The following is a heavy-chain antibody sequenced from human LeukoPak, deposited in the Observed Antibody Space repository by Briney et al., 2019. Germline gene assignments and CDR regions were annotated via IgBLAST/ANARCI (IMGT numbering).Heavy chain of an antibody. CDR2: IYYSGNT. V-gene: IGHV4-38-2*02. CDR1: DFSLSSGYY. J-gene: IGHJ6*03. Sequence: PSETLSLTCTVSDFSLSSGYYWGWIRQPPGKGLEWIASIYYSGNTYYSPSLKSRVTISVDTSKNQFSLKLSSVTAADTAVYYCAGSGIFRTGDYYYYYMDVWGKGTTVTISS. CDR3: AGSGIFRTGDYYYYYMDV. D-gene: IGHD3-10*01.